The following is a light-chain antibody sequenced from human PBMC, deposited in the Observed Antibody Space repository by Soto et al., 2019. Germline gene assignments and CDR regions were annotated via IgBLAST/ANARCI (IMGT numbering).Light chain of an antibody. Sequence: DIVMTQSPLSLPVTPGGPASISCRPSQSLLHSNGYNYLDWYLQKPGQSPQXXIYLGSNRESGVLDRFSGSGSGTDFTLKISRVEAEDVGVYYCMQALQSTITFGQGTRLEIK. CDR2: LGS. J-gene: IGKJ5*01. V-gene: IGKV2-28*01. CDR1: QSLLHSNGYNY. CDR3: MQALQSTIT.